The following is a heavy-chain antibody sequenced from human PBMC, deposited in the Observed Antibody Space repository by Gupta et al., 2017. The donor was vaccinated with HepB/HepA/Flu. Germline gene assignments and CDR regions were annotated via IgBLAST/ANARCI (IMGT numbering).Heavy chain of an antibody. CDR2: INAGNGNT. CDR1: GYTFTSYA. D-gene: IGHD5-12*01. V-gene: IGHV1-3*01. J-gene: IGHJ4*02. Sequence: QVQLVQSGAEVKKPGASVKVSCKASGYTFTSYAMHWVRQAPGQRLEWMGWINAGNGNTKYSQKFQGRVTITRDTSASTAYMELSSLRSEDTAVYYCARGWASDGLPGGVDFDYWGQGTLVTVSS. CDR3: ARGWASDGLPGGVDFDY.